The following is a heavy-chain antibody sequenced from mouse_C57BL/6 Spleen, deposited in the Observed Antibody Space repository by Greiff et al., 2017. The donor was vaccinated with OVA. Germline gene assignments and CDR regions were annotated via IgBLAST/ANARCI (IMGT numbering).Heavy chain of an antibody. CDR1: GFTFSDYY. J-gene: IGHJ2*01. CDR2: ISNGGGST. CDR3: ARRSNLYYFDY. D-gene: IGHD2-5*01. V-gene: IGHV5-12*01. Sequence: VQLKESGGGLVQPGGSLKLSCAASGFTFSDYYMYWVRQTPEKRLEWVAYISNGGGSTYYPDTVKGRFTISRDNAKNTLYLQMSRLKSEDTAMYYCARRSNLYYFDYWGQGTTLTVSS.